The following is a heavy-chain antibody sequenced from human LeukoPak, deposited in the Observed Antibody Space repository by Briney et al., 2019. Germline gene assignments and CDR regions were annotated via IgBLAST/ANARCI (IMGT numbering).Heavy chain of an antibody. J-gene: IGHJ4*02. D-gene: IGHD6-13*01. Sequence: SETLSLTCTVSGGSISSYYWSWIRQPPGKGLEWIGDIYYSGSTNYNPSLKSRVTISVDTSKNQFSLKLSSVTAADTAVYYCARVHHTGIAAAGSWEDRDLYFDYWGQGTLVTVSS. V-gene: IGHV4-59*01. CDR2: IYYSGST. CDR1: GGSISSYY. CDR3: ARVHHTGIAAAGSWEDRDLYFDY.